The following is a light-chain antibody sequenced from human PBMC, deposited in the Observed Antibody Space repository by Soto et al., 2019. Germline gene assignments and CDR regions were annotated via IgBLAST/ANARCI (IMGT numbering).Light chain of an antibody. Sequence: EIVMTQSPATLSVSPGERVTLSCRASQSVSSSLAWYQQKPGQAPRLLIYGASSRATGIPDRFSGSGSGTDVTLTISRLEPEDFAVYYCQQYGGSPWTFGQGTKGDIK. V-gene: IGKV3-20*01. CDR2: GAS. CDR3: QQYGGSPWT. CDR1: QSVSSS. J-gene: IGKJ1*01.